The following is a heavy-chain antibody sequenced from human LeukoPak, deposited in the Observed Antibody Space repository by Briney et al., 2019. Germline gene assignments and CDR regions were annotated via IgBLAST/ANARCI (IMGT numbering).Heavy chain of an antibody. V-gene: IGHV1-2*02. CDR3: ARGYPPLARHDWDVGLYGMDV. J-gene: IGHJ6*02. D-gene: IGHD3-9*01. CDR2: INPNSGGT. Sequence: ASVKVSCKASGYTFTGYYMHWVRQAPGQGLEWMGWINPNSGGTNYAQKFQGRVTMTRDTSISTAYMELSRLRSDDTAVYYCARGYPPLARHDWDVGLYGMDVWGQGTTVTVSS. CDR1: GYTFTGYY.